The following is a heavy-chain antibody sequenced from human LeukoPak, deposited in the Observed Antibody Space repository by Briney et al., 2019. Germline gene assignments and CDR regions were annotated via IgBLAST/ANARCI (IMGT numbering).Heavy chain of an antibody. V-gene: IGHV3-48*03. D-gene: IGHD5-18*01. CDR3: ARDVNSYGYFDY. Sequence: GGALRLSCAASGFTFSSYEMNWVRQAPGKGLEWVSYISSSGSTIYYADSVKGRFTISRDNAKNSLYLQMNSLRAEDTAVYYCARDVNSYGYFDYWGQGTLVTVSS. CDR2: ISSSGSTI. CDR1: GFTFSSYE. J-gene: IGHJ4*02.